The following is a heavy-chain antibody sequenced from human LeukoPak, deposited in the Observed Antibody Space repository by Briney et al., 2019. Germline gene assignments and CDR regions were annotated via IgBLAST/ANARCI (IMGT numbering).Heavy chain of an antibody. V-gene: IGHV1-2*02. CDR2: INPNSGGT. Sequence: ASVKVSCKASGYTFTGYYMHWVRQAPGQGLEWMGWINPNSGGTNYAQKFQGRVTMTTDTSTSTAYMELRSLRSDDTAVYYCARVRGSGSYYNPLDYWGQGTLVTVSS. D-gene: IGHD3-10*01. CDR3: ARVRGSGSYYNPLDY. CDR1: GYTFTGYY. J-gene: IGHJ4*02.